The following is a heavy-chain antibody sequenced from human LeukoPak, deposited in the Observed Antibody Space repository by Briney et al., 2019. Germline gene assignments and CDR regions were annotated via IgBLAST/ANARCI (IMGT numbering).Heavy chain of an antibody. CDR3: AKAGYHDSSGHYAPFDY. D-gene: IGHD3-22*01. CDR2: IWYDGSNK. J-gene: IGHJ4*02. Sequence: PGRSLRLSCAASGFTFSSYGMHWVRQAPGKGLEWVAVIWYDGSNKYYADSVKGRFTISRDNSKNTLYLQMNSLRAEDTAVYYCAKAGYHDSSGHYAPFDYWGQGTLVTVSS. CDR1: GFTFSSYG. V-gene: IGHV3-33*06.